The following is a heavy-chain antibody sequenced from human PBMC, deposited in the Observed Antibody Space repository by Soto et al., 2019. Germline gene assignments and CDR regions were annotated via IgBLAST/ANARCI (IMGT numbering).Heavy chain of an antibody. D-gene: IGHD3-3*01. V-gene: IGHV4-34*01. J-gene: IGHJ6*02. CDR1: GGSFSGYY. Sequence: SETLSLTCAVYGGSFSGYYWSWIRQPPGKGLEWIGEINHSGSTNYNPSLKSRVTISVDTSKNQFSLKLSSVTAADTAVYYCARGKYSDFWSGYYDYDYGMDVWGQGTTVTVSS. CDR3: ARGKYSDFWSGYYDYDYGMDV. CDR2: INHSGST.